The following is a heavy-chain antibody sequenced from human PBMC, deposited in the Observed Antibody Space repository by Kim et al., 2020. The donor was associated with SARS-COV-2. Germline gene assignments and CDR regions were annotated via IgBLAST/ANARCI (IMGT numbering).Heavy chain of an antibody. Sequence: SETLSLTCTVSGGSISSSSYYWGWIRQPPGKGLEWIGSIYYSGSTYYNPSLKSRVTISVDTSKNQFSLKLSSVTAADTAVYYCARQPFTMIVVAYYYYGMDVWGQGTTVTVSS. J-gene: IGHJ6*02. CDR1: GGSISSSSYY. V-gene: IGHV4-39*01. D-gene: IGHD3-22*01. CDR2: IYYSGST. CDR3: ARQPFTMIVVAYYYYGMDV.